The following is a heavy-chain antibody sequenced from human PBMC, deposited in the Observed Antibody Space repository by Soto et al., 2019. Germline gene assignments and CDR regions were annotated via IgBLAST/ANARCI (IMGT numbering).Heavy chain of an antibody. Sequence: QLQLQESGSGLVKPSQTLSLTCAVSGGYISSGGYSWSWIRQPPGKGLEWIGYIYHSGSTYYNPSLKSRVTISVDRSKNQFSLKLSSVTAADTAVYYCARENNVLPGGYFDYWGQGTLVTVSS. CDR2: IYHSGST. D-gene: IGHD3-10*01. CDR3: ARENNVLPGGYFDY. V-gene: IGHV4-30-2*01. CDR1: GGYISSGGYS. J-gene: IGHJ4*02.